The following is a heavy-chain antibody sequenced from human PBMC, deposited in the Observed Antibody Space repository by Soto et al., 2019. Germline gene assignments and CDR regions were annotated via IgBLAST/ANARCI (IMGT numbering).Heavy chain of an antibody. D-gene: IGHD3-16*01. CDR2: ISYDGSNK. J-gene: IGHJ3*02. CDR1: GFTFSSYG. V-gene: IGHV3-30*18. Sequence: LRLSCAASGFTFSSYGMHWVRQAPGKGLEWVAVISYDGSNKYYADSVKGRFTISRDNSKNTLYLQMNSLRAEDTAVYYCAKDLIVPSMGGGAFDIWGQGTMVTVSS. CDR3: AKDLIVPSMGGGAFDI.